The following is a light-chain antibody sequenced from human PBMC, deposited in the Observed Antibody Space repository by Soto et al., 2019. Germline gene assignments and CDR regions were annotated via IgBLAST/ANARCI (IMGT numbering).Light chain of an antibody. J-gene: IGKJ1*01. CDR3: QQYNSYWT. CDR2: KAS. Sequence: DIQMTQSPSTLSASVGDRVTITCRASQSISSWLAWYQQKPGKAPKLLIYKASSLESGVPSRFSGSGSGTDFTITISSLQPDDFATYYCQQYNSYWTFGQGTKVEIK. CDR1: QSISSW. V-gene: IGKV1-5*03.